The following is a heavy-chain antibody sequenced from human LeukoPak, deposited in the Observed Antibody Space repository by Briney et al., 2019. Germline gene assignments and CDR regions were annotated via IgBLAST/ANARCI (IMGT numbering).Heavy chain of an antibody. CDR3: AGTYYDILTGPPLYYGMDV. J-gene: IGHJ6*02. CDR2: INHSRST. CDR1: GGSFSGYY. D-gene: IGHD3-9*01. V-gene: IGHV4-34*01. Sequence: SETLSLTCAVYGGSFSGYYWSWIRQPPGKGLESIGEINHSRSTNYNPSLKSRVTISVDTSKNQFSLKLSSVTAADTAVYYCAGTYYDILTGPPLYYGMDVWGQGTTVTVSS.